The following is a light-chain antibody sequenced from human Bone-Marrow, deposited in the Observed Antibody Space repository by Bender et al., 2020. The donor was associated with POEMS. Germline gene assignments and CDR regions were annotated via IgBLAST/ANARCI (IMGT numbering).Light chain of an antibody. J-gene: IGLJ1*01. V-gene: IGLV2-23*01. CDR1: SSDIGSYDY. CDR2: EGS. Sequence: QSALTQPASVSGSPGQSVTISCTGSSSDIGSYDYVSWYQLHPGKAPKLIIYEGSERPSGVSYRFSGSKSGNTASLTISGLQADDEADYYCCSYAGSSTRFGTGTKVTVL. CDR3: CSYAGSSTR.